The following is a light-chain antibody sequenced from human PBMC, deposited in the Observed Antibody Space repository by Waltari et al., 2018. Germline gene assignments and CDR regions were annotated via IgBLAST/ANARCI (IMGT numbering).Light chain of an antibody. Sequence: QSALPQPASVSGSPGPPITISCTVTSSAVGGYNYVPWYQQHPGNAPKLMIYDVSKRPSGVSNRFSGSKSGNTASLTISGLQAEDEADYYCCSYAGSSTYVVFGGGTKLTVL. CDR1: SSAVGGYNY. J-gene: IGLJ2*01. CDR3: CSYAGSSTYVV. CDR2: DVS. V-gene: IGLV2-23*02.